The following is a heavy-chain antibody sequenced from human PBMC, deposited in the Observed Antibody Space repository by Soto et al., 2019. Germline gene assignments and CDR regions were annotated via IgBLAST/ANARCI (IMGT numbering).Heavy chain of an antibody. V-gene: IGHV3-30*03. Sequence: GGSLRLSCAASGFTFSSYGMHWVRQAPGKGLEWVAVISYDGSNKYYADSVKGRFTISRDNSKNTLYLQMNSLRAEDTAVYYCARGQGFIAVAGQDAFDIWGQGTMVTVSS. CDR3: ARGQGFIAVAGQDAFDI. CDR1: GFTFSSYG. CDR2: ISYDGSNK. J-gene: IGHJ3*02. D-gene: IGHD6-19*01.